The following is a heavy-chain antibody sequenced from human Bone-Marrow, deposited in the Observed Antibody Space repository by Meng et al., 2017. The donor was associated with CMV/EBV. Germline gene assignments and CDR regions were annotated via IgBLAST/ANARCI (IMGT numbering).Heavy chain of an antibody. Sequence: ASVKVSCKASGYTFNGYYMHWVRQAPGQGLEWMGWINPNSGGANYAQKFQGRVTMTRDTSISTAYMELSRLRSDDTAVYYCASFDCSSTSCYTGYYYYGMDVWGQGTTVTVSS. D-gene: IGHD2-2*02. V-gene: IGHV1-2*02. CDR2: INPNSGGA. J-gene: IGHJ6*02. CDR3: ASFDCSSTSCYTGYYYYGMDV. CDR1: GYTFNGYY.